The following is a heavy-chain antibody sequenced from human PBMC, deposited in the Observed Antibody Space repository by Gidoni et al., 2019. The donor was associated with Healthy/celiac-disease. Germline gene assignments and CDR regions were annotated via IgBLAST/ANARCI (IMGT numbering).Heavy chain of an antibody. CDR2: ISSSGSTI. V-gene: IGHV3-48*03. D-gene: IGHD3-3*01. CDR3: ARDQPYYDFWSGYYYYYGMDV. J-gene: IGHJ6*02. CDR1: GFTFSSYE. Sequence: GFTFSSYEMNWVRQAPGKGLEWVSYISSSGSTIYYADSVKGRFTISRDNAKNSLYLQMNSLRAEDTAVYYCARDQPYYDFWSGYYYYYGMDVWGQGTTVTVSS.